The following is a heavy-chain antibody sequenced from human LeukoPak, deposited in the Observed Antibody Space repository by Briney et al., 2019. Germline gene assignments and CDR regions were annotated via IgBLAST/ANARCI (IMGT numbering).Heavy chain of an antibody. V-gene: IGHV3-30*18. Sequence: GGSLRLSCAASGFTFSSYGMHWVRQAPGKGLEWVAVISYDGSNKYYADSVKGRFTISRDNPKNTLYLQMNSLRAEDTAVYYCAKTGITMVRGVPDPYDYWGQGTLVTVSS. CDR1: GFTFSSYG. J-gene: IGHJ4*02. D-gene: IGHD3-10*01. CDR2: ISYDGSNK. CDR3: AKTGITMVRGVPDPYDY.